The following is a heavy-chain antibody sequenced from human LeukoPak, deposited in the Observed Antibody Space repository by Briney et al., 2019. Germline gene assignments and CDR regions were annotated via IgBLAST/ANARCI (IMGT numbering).Heavy chain of an antibody. D-gene: IGHD1-1*01. CDR3: ARDSHVLYWNDYFDY. J-gene: IGHJ4*02. Sequence: GASVKVSCKASGYTFTSYGISWVRQAPGQGLEWMGWISAYNGNTNYAQKLQGRVTMTRDTSTSTVYMELSSLRSEDTAVYYCARDSHVLYWNDYFDYWGQGTLVTVSS. CDR1: GYTFTSYG. CDR2: ISAYNGNT. V-gene: IGHV1-18*01.